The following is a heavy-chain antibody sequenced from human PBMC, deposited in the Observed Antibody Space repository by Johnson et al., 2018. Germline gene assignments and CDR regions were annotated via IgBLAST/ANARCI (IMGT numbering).Heavy chain of an antibody. Sequence: QWVRQAPGKGLELVASIWYDGNNEYYADSVKGRFTISRDNFKNTVYLEMNSLRAEDTAVFYCARAARTQYYYYGMDVWGKGTTVTVSS. V-gene: IGHV3-33*01. CDR3: ARAARTQYYYYGMDV. CDR2: IWYDGNNE. D-gene: IGHD6-6*01. J-gene: IGHJ6*04.